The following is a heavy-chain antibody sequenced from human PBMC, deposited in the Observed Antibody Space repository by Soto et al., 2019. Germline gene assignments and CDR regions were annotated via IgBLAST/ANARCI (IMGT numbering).Heavy chain of an antibody. D-gene: IGHD3-16*01. CDR2: IHYRGST. CDR1: GGSISSYY. V-gene: IGHV4-59*01. Sequence: VQLQESGPGLVKTSETMSITCTGSGGSISSYYWNWIRQPPGKGLEWIASIHYRGSTNYNSSLNSRVTMSVDTSKNQFSLKMSSVTAADTAVYYCARWGGGMDVWCQGTTVTVFS. J-gene: IGHJ6*02. CDR3: ARWGGGMDV.